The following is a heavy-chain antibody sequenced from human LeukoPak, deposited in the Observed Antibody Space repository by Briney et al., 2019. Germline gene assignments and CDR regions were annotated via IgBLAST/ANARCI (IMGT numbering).Heavy chain of an antibody. CDR1: GYTFTGYD. J-gene: IGHJ4*02. V-gene: IGHV1-8*01. CDR2: MNPNSGNT. D-gene: IGHD2-8*01. CDR3: ARGETMTNSFDY. Sequence: ASVKVSCKASGYTFTGYDINWVRQATGQGLEWMGWMNPNSGNTGYAQKFQGRVTMTRNTSISTAYMELSSLRSEDTAVYYCARGETMTNSFDYWGQGTLVTVSS.